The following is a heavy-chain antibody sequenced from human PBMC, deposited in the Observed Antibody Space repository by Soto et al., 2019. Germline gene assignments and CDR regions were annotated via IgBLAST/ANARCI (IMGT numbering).Heavy chain of an antibody. Sequence: GGSLRLSCAASGFSFSSYWMHWVRQAPGKGLVWVSRINSDGSSTSYADSVKGRFTISRDNAKNTLYLQMNSLRAEDTAVYYCARDCSGGSCELNGMDVWGQGTTVTVSS. CDR2: INSDGSST. CDR1: GFSFSSYW. D-gene: IGHD2-15*01. V-gene: IGHV3-74*01. J-gene: IGHJ6*02. CDR3: ARDCSGGSCELNGMDV.